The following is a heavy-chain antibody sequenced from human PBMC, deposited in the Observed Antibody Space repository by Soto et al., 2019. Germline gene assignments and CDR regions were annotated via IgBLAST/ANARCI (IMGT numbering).Heavy chain of an antibody. CDR3: ARVTTLAFDY. J-gene: IGHJ4*02. Sequence: HPGGSLRLSCAAPGLTVRTNYMSWVRQAPGKGLEWVSIMYSDGRTYHADSVKGRFTISRDNSKNLLYLQMNSLRAEDTAVYYCARVTTLAFDYWGQGTLVTVSS. CDR2: MYSDGRT. CDR1: GLTVRTNY. D-gene: IGHD3-22*01. V-gene: IGHV3-66*01.